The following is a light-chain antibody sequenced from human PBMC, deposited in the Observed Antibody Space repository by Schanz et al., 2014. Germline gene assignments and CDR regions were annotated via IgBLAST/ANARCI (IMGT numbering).Light chain of an antibody. V-gene: IGLV2-14*02. CDR1: SSDVGTYSF. CDR2: DVT. Sequence: QSALTQPASVSGSPGQSITISCTGTSSDVGTYSFISWYQHHPGKAPKLMIYDVTKRPSGVPDRFSGSKSGNTASLTVSGLQAEDEADYYCSSYTSSSSVVFGGGTKLTVL. J-gene: IGLJ2*01. CDR3: SSYTSSSSVV.